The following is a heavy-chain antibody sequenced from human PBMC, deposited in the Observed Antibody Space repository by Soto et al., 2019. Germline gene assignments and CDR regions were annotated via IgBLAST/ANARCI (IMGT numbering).Heavy chain of an antibody. CDR3: ARTPCGGDCYTPNYYYYYGMDV. CDR1: GGSISSYY. J-gene: IGHJ6*02. Sequence: QVQLQESGPGLVKPSETLSLTCTVSGGSISSYYWSWIRQPPGKGLEWIGYIYYSGSTNYNPSLKSRVTISVDTSKNQFSLKLSSVTAADTAVYYCARTPCGGDCYTPNYYYYYGMDVWGQGTTVTVSS. D-gene: IGHD2-21*02. V-gene: IGHV4-59*01. CDR2: IYYSGST.